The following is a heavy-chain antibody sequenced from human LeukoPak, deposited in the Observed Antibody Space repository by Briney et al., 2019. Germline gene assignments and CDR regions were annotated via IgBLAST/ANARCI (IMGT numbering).Heavy chain of an antibody. D-gene: IGHD1-1*01. CDR1: GFTFSTYR. Sequence: KPGGSLRLSRAASGFTFSTYRMSWVRQAPGKGLEWVSSISSTGGSIFYADSVKGRFTISRDNANNSLYLQMNSLRAEDTAVFYCARNSYGTGDYWGQGTLVTVSS. CDR2: ISSTGGSI. V-gene: IGHV3-21*01. CDR3: ARNSYGTGDY. J-gene: IGHJ4*02.